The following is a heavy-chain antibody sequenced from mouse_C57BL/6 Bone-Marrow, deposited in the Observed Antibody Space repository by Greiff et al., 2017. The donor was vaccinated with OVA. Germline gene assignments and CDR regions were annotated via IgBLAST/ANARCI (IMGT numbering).Heavy chain of an antibody. CDR3: ARNKVYYAMDY. Sequence: VQLQESGPGLVQPSQSLSITCTVSGFSLTSYGVHWVRQSPGKGLAWLGVIWSGGSTDYNAAFISRLSISKDNSKSQVFFKMNSLHADDTAIYYCARNKVYYAMDYWGQGTSVTVSS. J-gene: IGHJ4*01. CDR1: GFSLTSYG. CDR2: IWSGGST. V-gene: IGHV2-2*01.